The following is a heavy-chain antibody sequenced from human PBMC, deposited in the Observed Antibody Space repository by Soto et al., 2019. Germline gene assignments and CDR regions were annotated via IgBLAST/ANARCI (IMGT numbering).Heavy chain of an antibody. CDR2: ISAYNGNT. J-gene: IGHJ3*02. V-gene: IGHV1-18*01. CDR1: GYTFTSYG. D-gene: IGHD6-6*01. CDR3: ARDGDIQYSSPHDAFDI. Sequence: ASVKVSCKASGYTFTSYGISWVRQAPGQGLEWMGWISAYNGNTNYAQKLQGRVTMTTDTSTSTAYMELRSLRSDDTAVYYCARDGDIQYSSPHDAFDIWGQGTMVTVSS.